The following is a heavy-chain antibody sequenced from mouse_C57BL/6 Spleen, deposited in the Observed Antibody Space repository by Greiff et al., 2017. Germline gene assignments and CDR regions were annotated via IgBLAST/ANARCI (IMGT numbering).Heavy chain of an antibody. V-gene: IGHV1-18*01. CDR2: INPNNGGT. Sequence: VQLKQSGPELVKPGASVKIPCKASGYTFTDYNMDWVKQSHGKSLEWIGDINPNNGGTIYNQKFKGKATLTVDKSSSTAYMEIRSLTSEDTAVYYCARRDYLYYFDYWGQGATLTVSS. CDR3: ARRDYLYYFDY. CDR1: GYTFTDYN. D-gene: IGHD2-4*01. J-gene: IGHJ2*01.